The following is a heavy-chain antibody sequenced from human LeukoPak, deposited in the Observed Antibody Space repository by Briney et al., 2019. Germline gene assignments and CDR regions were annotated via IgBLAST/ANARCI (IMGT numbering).Heavy chain of an antibody. J-gene: IGHJ4*02. CDR3: ARTPFSTGWDTDYFDY. V-gene: IGHV1-2*02. CDR2: INPNNGGT. Sequence: ASVKVSCKASGYTFTGYYMYWVRQAPGQGLDWMGWINPNNGGTNYAQKFQGRVTMTRDTSISTAYMALSRLRSDDTAVYYCARTPFSTGWDTDYFDYWGQGTLVTVSS. CDR1: GYTFTGYY. D-gene: IGHD6-19*01.